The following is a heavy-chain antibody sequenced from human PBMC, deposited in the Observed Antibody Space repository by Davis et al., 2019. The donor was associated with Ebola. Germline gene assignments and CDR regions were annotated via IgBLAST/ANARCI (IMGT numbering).Heavy chain of an antibody. CDR3: AREIYTARGAFDY. Sequence: SETLSLTCIVSGGSISSYYWSWIRQPPGKGLEWIGYIHYSGSTNYNPSLKSRVTISVDTSKNQFSLKLSSVTAADTAVYYCAREIYTARGAFDYWGQGTLVTVSS. J-gene: IGHJ4*02. CDR2: IHYSGST. V-gene: IGHV4-59*12. CDR1: GGSISSYY. D-gene: IGHD5-18*01.